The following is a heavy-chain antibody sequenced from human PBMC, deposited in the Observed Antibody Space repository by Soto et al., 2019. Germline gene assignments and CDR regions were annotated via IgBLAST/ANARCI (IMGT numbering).Heavy chain of an antibody. D-gene: IGHD1-26*01. CDR1: EFTFSNLW. CDR2: IKEDGTEK. J-gene: IGHJ4*02. CDR3: ARLRKGGFCDY. Sequence: PVGSLRLSCAASEFTFSNLWMSWVRQPPGKGLEWVGNIKEDGTEKYYADSVKGRFTISRDSAKNSLYLQMDSLRGEDTAVYYCARLRKGGFCDYWGQGSLVTVPS. V-gene: IGHV3-7*03.